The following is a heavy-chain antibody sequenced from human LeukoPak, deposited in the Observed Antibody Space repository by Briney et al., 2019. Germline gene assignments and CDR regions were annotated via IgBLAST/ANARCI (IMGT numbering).Heavy chain of an antibody. V-gene: IGHV3-30*18. CDR2: ISYDGSNK. CDR3: AKDPKTGNDY. Sequence: GGSLKLSCAASGFTFSSYGMHWVRQAPGKGLEWVAVISYDGSNKYYADSVKGRFTISRDNSKNTLYLQMNSLRAEDTAVYYCAKDPKTGNDYWGQGTLVTVSS. D-gene: IGHD1-1*01. J-gene: IGHJ4*02. CDR1: GFTFSSYG.